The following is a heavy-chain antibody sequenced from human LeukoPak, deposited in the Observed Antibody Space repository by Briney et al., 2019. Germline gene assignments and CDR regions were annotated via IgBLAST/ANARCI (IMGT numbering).Heavy chain of an antibody. Sequence: SETLSLTCAVYGGSFSGYYWSWIRQPPGKGLEWIGEINHSGSTNYNPSLKSRVTISVDTSKNQFSLKLSSVTAADTAVYYCARGERWLQPKYFQNGGQGTLVTVS. V-gene: IGHV4-34*01. CDR3: ARGERWLQPKYFQN. CDR2: INHSGST. CDR1: GGSFSGYY. J-gene: IGHJ1*01. D-gene: IGHD5-24*01.